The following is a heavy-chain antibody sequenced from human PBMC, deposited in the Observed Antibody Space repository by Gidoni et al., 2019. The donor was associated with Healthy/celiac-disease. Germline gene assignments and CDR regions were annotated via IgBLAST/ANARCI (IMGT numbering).Heavy chain of an antibody. Sequence: EVQLVESGGGLVKPGGSLRLSCAASGFTFSSYSMNWVRQAPGKGLEWVSSISSSSSYIYYADSVKGRFTISRDNAKNSLYLQMNSLRAEDTAVYYCARARYDYGGKFDYWGQGTLVTVSS. CDR2: ISSSSSYI. CDR1: GFTFSSYS. D-gene: IGHD4-17*01. J-gene: IGHJ4*02. V-gene: IGHV3-21*01. CDR3: ARARYDYGGKFDY.